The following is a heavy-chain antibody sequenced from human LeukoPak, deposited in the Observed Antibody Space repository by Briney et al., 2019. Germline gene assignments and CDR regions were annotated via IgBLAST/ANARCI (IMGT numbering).Heavy chain of an antibody. V-gene: IGHV3-7*03. CDR1: GFTFSNYW. CDR3: ARRNAMDV. J-gene: IGHJ6*02. CDR2: INRDGSER. Sequence: GGSLRLPCAASGFTFSNYWMTWVRQAPGKGLEWVANINRDGSERYYVDSVKGRFTISRDDAKSSLYLQMNSLRAEDTAVYYCARRNAMDVWGQGTTV.